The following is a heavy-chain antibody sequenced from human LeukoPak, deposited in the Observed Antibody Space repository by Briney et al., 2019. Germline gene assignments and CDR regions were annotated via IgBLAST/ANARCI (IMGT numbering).Heavy chain of an antibody. CDR3: ARGYGSGSYYYYYGMDV. Sequence: SETLSLTCTVSGGSISSYYWSWIRQPPGKGLEWIGYIYYSGSTNYNPSLKSRVTISVDTSKNQFSLKLSSVTAADTAVYYCARGYGSGSYYYYYGMDVWGQGTTVTVSS. D-gene: IGHD3-10*01. J-gene: IGHJ6*02. V-gene: IGHV4-59*08. CDR2: IYYSGST. CDR1: GGSISSYY.